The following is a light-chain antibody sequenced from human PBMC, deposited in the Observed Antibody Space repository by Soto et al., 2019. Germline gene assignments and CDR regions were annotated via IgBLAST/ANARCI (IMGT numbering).Light chain of an antibody. Sequence: DIVLTQSPDSLAVSLGERTTINCKSSQTILYGSNNKKHFAWYQHRPGQPPKLLISWASSRESGVPDRFSGSGSGTDFTLTINRLQAEDVAVYYCQQFYSSPTFGQGTKVEIK. CDR3: QQFYSSPT. CDR1: QTILYGSNNKKH. CDR2: WAS. V-gene: IGKV4-1*01. J-gene: IGKJ1*01.